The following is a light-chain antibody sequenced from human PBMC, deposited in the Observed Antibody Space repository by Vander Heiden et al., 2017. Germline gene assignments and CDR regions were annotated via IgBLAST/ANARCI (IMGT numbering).Light chain of an antibody. CDR3: QAWDTTYYFV. CDR2: QDN. Sequence: SFELTQPPSLSVSPGQTASITCSAHTMGDKYVSWYQQKPGQSPVLVIYQDNKRPSGMPERFSGSNSGNTATLTISGTQAMDEADYYCQAWDTTYYFVFGSGTKVTVL. J-gene: IGLJ1*01. V-gene: IGLV3-1*01. CDR1: TMGDKY.